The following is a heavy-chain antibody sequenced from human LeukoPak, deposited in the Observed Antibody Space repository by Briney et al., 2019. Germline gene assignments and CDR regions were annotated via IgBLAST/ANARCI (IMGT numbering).Heavy chain of an antibody. V-gene: IGHV3-23*01. CDR2: ISGSGGST. D-gene: IGHD3-16*02. CDR3: ARVGRSGYYYYMDV. CDR1: GFAFSSYA. J-gene: IGHJ6*03. Sequence: GGSLRLSCTAFGFAFSSYAMNWVRQAPGKGLEWVSAISGSGGSTYYADSVKGRFTISRDNSKNTLYLQMNSLRAEDTALYYCARVGRSGYYYYMDVWGKGTTVTVSS.